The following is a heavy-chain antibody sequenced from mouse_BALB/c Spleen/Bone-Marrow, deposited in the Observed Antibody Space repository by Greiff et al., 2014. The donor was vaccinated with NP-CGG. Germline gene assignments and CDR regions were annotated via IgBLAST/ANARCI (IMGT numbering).Heavy chain of an antibody. CDR1: GFPFCRFG. V-gene: IGHV5-17*02. Sequence: LKGAGGGLLQAGGGRELSRATPGFPFCRFGMHWGRPAPEKGGGWGAYISSGSSTIYYADTVKGRFTISRDNPKNTLFLQMTSLRSEDTAMYYCARRDDGYYNFDYWGQGTTLTVSS. CDR3: ARRDDGYYNFDY. CDR2: ISSGSSTI. D-gene: IGHD2-3*01. J-gene: IGHJ2*01.